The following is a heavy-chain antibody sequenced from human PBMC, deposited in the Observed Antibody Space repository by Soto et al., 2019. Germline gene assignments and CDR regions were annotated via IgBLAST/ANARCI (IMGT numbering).Heavy chain of an antibody. CDR2: ISGSGGST. V-gene: IGHV3-23*01. Sequence: PGGSLRLSCAASGFTFSSYAMSWVRQAPGKGLEWVSAISGSGGSTYYADSVKGRFTISRDNSKNTLYLQMNSLRAEDTAVYYCAKGMHXYDSSGYYYVRGGAFDIWGQGTMVTVSS. CDR1: GFTFSSYA. CDR3: AKGMHXYDSSGYYYVRGGAFDI. J-gene: IGHJ3*02. D-gene: IGHD3-22*01.